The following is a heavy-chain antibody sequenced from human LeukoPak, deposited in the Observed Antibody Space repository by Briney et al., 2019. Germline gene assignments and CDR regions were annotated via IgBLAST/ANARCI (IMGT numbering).Heavy chain of an antibody. D-gene: IGHD3-10*01. CDR3: ARDADFYGSGSSRFDY. Sequence: PGRSLRLSCAASGFTFSGYAMHWVRQAPGKGLEWVAVISYDGSNKYYADSVKGRFTISRDNSKNTLYLQMNSLRAEDSAVYYCARDADFYGSGSSRFDYWGQGTLVTVSS. J-gene: IGHJ4*02. CDR1: GFTFSGYA. V-gene: IGHV3-30-3*01. CDR2: ISYDGSNK.